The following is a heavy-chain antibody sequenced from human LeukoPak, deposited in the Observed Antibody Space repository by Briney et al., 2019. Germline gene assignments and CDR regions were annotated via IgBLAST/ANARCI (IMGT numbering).Heavy chain of an antibody. D-gene: IGHD3-22*01. Sequence: GESLKISCKGFGYRFTSYWIGWVRQMPGKGLEWMGMTYPGDSDTRYSPSFQGQVTISADKSISTAYLQWSSLKASDTAMYYCARREDYYDSSGYPTYYFDYWGQGTLVTVSS. V-gene: IGHV5-51*01. CDR1: GYRFTSYW. CDR3: ARREDYYDSSGYPTYYFDY. CDR2: TYPGDSDT. J-gene: IGHJ4*02.